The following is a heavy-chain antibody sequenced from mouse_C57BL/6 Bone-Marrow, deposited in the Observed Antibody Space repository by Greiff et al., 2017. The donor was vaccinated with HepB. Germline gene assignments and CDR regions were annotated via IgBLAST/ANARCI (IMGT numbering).Heavy chain of an antibody. J-gene: IGHJ3*01. CDR3: ARCDYDPAWFAY. V-gene: IGHV1-69*01. D-gene: IGHD2-4*01. CDR1: GYTFTSYW. Sequence: QVQLQQPGAELVMPGASVKLSCKASGYTFTSYWMHWVKQRPGQGLEWIGELDPSDSYTNYNQKFKGKSTLTVDKSSSTAYMQLSSLTSEDSAVYYCARCDYDPAWFAYWGQGTLVTVSA. CDR2: LDPSDSYT.